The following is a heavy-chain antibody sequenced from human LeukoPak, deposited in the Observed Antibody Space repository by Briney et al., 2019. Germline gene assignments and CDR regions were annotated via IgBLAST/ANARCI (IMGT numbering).Heavy chain of an antibody. D-gene: IGHD3-10*02. Sequence: PSETLSLTCAVYGGSFSGYYWSWIRQPPGKGLEWIGEIDHSGSTNYNPSLKSRVTISVDTSKNQFSLKLSSVTAADTAVYYWARTLNVRWPLDYWGQGTLVTVSS. V-gene: IGHV4-34*01. CDR3: ARTLNVRWPLDY. CDR1: GGSFSGYY. J-gene: IGHJ4*02. CDR2: IDHSGST.